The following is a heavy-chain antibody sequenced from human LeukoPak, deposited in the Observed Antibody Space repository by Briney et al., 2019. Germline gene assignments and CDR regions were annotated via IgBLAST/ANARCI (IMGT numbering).Heavy chain of an antibody. Sequence: ASVKVSCKASGYTFSGHYILWVRQAPGQGLEWMGRINPNSGDTNYAQKFQGRVTMTRDASISTAYMELSRLRSDDTAVYYCARDLSYVWGSYRYSTRFDPWGQGTLVTVSS. V-gene: IGHV1-2*06. CDR2: INPNSGDT. CDR3: ARDLSYVWGSYRYSTRFDP. D-gene: IGHD3-16*02. J-gene: IGHJ5*02. CDR1: GYTFSGHY.